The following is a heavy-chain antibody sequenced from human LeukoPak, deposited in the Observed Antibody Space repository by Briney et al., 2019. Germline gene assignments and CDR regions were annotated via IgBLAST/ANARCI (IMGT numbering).Heavy chain of an antibody. CDR3: ARDPGSSSFDY. D-gene: IGHD6-13*01. J-gene: IGHJ4*02. V-gene: IGHV3-48*03. CDR1: GFTFSSYE. Sequence: PGGSLRLSCAASGFTFSSYEMNWVRQAPGKGLEWVSYISSSGSTIYYADSVKGRFTISRDNAKNSLYLQMNSLRADDTAIYYCARDPGSSSFDYWGQGTLVTVSS. CDR2: ISSSGSTI.